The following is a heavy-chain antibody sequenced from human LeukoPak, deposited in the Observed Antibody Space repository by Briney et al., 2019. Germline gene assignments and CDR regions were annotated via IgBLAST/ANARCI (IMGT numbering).Heavy chain of an antibody. J-gene: IGHJ4*02. Sequence: GGSLRLSCAASGVTFCDFAMHCLRQAPGKGLEGLAYIRSDASNTYSADSVKGRFTISRDISKNTLYLQMSSLTAEDTAVYYCAKGGTRGTYYFDYWGQGALVTVSS. CDR3: AKGGTRGTYYFDY. D-gene: IGHD1-1*01. CDR1: GVTFCDFA. CDR2: IRSDASNT. V-gene: IGHV3-30*02.